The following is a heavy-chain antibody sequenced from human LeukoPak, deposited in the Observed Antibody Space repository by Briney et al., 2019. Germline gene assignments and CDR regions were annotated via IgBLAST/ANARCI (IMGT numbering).Heavy chain of an antibody. Sequence: ASVKVSCKASGYTFTSYGISWVRQAPGQGLEWMGWISAYNGNTNYAQKLQGRVTMTTDTSTSTAYMELRSLRSDDTAVCYCARVSLACSGGSCYAYYYGMDVWGQGTTVTVSS. D-gene: IGHD2-15*01. V-gene: IGHV1-18*01. CDR3: ARVSLACSGGSCYAYYYGMDV. CDR1: GYTFTSYG. CDR2: ISAYNGNT. J-gene: IGHJ6*02.